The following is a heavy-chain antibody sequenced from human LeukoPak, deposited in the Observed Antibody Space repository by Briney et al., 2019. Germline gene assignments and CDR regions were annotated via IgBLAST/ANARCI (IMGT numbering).Heavy chain of an antibody. CDR1: GGSIGGFY. Sequence: SETVSLTCTVSGGSIGGFYWTWIRQPPGKGLEWIGYIDSSGSTNYSPSLKSRVTISLDTSKNQFSLKLSSVTAADTAVYCCARQSPSGIHYAFEIWGQGTVVTVSS. V-gene: IGHV4-59*08. CDR3: ARQSPSGIHYAFEI. D-gene: IGHD3-10*01. CDR2: IDSSGST. J-gene: IGHJ3*02.